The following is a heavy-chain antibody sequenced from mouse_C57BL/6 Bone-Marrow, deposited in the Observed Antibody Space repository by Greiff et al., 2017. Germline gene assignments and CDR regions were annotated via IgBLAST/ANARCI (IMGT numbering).Heavy chain of an antibody. CDR2: IWGVGST. D-gene: IGHD1-1*01. Sequence: VMLVESGPGLVAPSQSLSITCTVSGFSLTSYGVDWVRQSPGKGLEWLGVIWGVGSTNYNSALKSRLSISKDNSKSQVFLKMNSLQTDDTAMYYCARRGIYYYGSSYYYAMDYWGQGTSVTVSS. CDR3: ARRGIYYYGSSYYYAMDY. J-gene: IGHJ4*01. V-gene: IGHV2-6*01. CDR1: GFSLTSYG.